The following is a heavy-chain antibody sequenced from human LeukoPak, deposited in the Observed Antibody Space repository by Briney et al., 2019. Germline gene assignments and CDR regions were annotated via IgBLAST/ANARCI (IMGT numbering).Heavy chain of an antibody. CDR1: GGSISSYY. V-gene: IGHV4-59*01. Sequence: SETLSPTCSVSGGSISSYYWSWLRQPPGKGLEWIGYIYYSGSTNYNPSLKSRVTISLDTSKNQLSLKLSSVTAADTAVFYCARDVGATPGYFDYWGQGTLVTGSS. CDR2: IYYSGST. J-gene: IGHJ4*02. D-gene: IGHD1-26*01. CDR3: ARDVGATPGYFDY.